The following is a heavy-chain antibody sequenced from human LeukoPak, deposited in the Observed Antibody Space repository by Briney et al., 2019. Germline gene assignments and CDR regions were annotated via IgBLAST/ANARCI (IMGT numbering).Heavy chain of an antibody. CDR1: GGPISSNSYY. CDR3: ARAGYGDSDFDY. Sequence: SETLSLTCAVSGGPISSNSYYWGWIRQPPGKGLEWIGSIYYSGSTYCNPSLKSRVTISVDTSKNQFSLKLNSVTAADTAVYYCARAGYGDSDFDYWGQGTLVTVSS. CDR2: IYYSGST. V-gene: IGHV4-39*07. D-gene: IGHD4-17*01. J-gene: IGHJ4*02.